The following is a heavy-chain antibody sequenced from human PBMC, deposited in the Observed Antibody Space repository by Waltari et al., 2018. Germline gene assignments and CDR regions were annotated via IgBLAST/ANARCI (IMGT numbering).Heavy chain of an antibody. CDR1: GYTFTSYD. Sequence: QVQLVQSGAEVKKPGASVKVSCKASGYTFTSYDINWVRQATGQGLGWMGWMNPNSGNTGYAQKFQGRVTMTRNTSISTAYMELSSLRSEDTAVYYCARGTGYYYDFWSGYSGWFDPWGQGTLVTVSS. D-gene: IGHD3-3*01. CDR3: ARGTGYYYDFWSGYSGWFDP. V-gene: IGHV1-8*01. CDR2: MNPNSGNT. J-gene: IGHJ5*02.